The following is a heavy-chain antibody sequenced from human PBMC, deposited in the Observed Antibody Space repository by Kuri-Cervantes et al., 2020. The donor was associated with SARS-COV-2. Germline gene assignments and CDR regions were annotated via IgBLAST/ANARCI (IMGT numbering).Heavy chain of an antibody. CDR1: GYTLTELS. Sequence: ASVKVSCKVSGYTLTELSMHWVRQAPGKGLEWMGGFDPEDGETIYAQKFQGRVTMTADTSTSTAYMELRSLRSDDTAVYYCARDPREYYYDSSGTIRTEESYFDYWGQGTLVTDSS. CDR2: FDPEDGET. CDR3: ARDPREYYYDSSGTIRTEESYFDY. D-gene: IGHD3-22*01. J-gene: IGHJ4*02. V-gene: IGHV1-24*01.